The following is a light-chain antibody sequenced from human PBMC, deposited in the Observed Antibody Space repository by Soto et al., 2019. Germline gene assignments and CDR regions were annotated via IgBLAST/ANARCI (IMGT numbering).Light chain of an antibody. J-gene: IGKJ3*01. CDR1: QSVSSY. Sequence: EIVLTQSPATLSLSPGERATLSCRASQSVSSYLAWYQQKPGQAPRLLIYDASNRATGIPARFSGSGSGTDLTLTISSLEPEDFAVYYCQQRSNWPPMVTFGPGTKVAIK. CDR3: QQRSNWPPMVT. CDR2: DAS. V-gene: IGKV3-11*01.